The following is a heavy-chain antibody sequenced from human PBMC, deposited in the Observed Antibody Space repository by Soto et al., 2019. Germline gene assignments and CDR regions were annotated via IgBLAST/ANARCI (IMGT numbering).Heavy chain of an antibody. V-gene: IGHV3-15*01. J-gene: IGHJ6*02. CDR3: TTLNYGVDV. Sequence: EVQLVESGGGLVKPGGSLRLSCAASGFSFSNAWMSWVRQLTGKGLEWVGHIKSKTDGGTADYAAPVKGRFTISRDDSKNTLDLQMNSLKTEDTAMFYCTTLNYGVDVWGQGTTVTVSS. CDR1: GFSFSNAW. CDR2: IKSKTDGGTA.